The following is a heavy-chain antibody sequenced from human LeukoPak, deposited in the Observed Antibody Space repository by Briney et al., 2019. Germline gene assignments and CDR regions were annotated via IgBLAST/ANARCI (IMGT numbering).Heavy chain of an antibody. Sequence: GGSLRLSCAASGFTFSSYGMHWVRQAPGKGLEWVAFIRYDGSNKYYADSVKGRFTISRDNSKNTLYLQMNSLRAEDTAVYYCAKRAVRYFDWLRNYYYYMDVWGKGTTVTISS. CDR1: GFTFSSYG. J-gene: IGHJ6*03. D-gene: IGHD3-9*01. V-gene: IGHV3-30*02. CDR3: AKRAVRYFDWLRNYYYYMDV. CDR2: IRYDGSNK.